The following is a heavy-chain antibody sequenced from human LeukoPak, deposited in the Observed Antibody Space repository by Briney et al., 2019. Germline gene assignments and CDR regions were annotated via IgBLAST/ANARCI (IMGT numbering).Heavy chain of an antibody. V-gene: IGHV4-34*01. Sequence: PSETLSLTCAVYGGSFSGYYWSWIRQPPGKGLEWIGEINHSGSTNYNPSLKSRVTISVDTSKNQFSLKLSSVTAADTAVYYCASVVVPYYGMDVWGQGTTVTASS. CDR2: INHSGST. CDR1: GGSFSGYY. J-gene: IGHJ6*02. D-gene: IGHD2-2*01. CDR3: ASVVVPYYGMDV.